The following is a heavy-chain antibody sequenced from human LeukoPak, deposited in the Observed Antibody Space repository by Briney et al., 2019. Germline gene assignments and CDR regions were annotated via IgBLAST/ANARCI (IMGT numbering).Heavy chain of an antibody. J-gene: IGHJ3*02. V-gene: IGHV3-21*04. CDR1: GFTFSSYS. D-gene: IGHD2-2*02. CDR2: ISSSSSYI. CDR3: ARRDIVVVPASILGAFDI. Sequence: GGSLRLSCAASGFTFSSYSMNWVRQAPGKGLEWVSSISSSSSYIYYADSVKGRFTISRDNAKNSLYLQMNSLRAEDTALYYCARRDIVVVPASILGAFDIWGQGTMVTVSS.